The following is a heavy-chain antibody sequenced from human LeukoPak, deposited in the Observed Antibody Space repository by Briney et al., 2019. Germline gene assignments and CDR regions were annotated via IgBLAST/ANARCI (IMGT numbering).Heavy chain of an antibody. CDR3: ASLFRDDVFDI. V-gene: IGHV5-10-1*01. CDR2: VDPSDSYT. D-gene: IGHD3-10*01. J-gene: IGHJ3*02. Sequence: GESLRISCKGSGYSFTTYWISWVRQMPGKGLEWMGRVDPSDSYTNYSPSFQGHVSISADKSISTAYLQWRSLKASGTAMYYCASLFRDDVFDIWGQGTMVTVSS. CDR1: GYSFTTYW.